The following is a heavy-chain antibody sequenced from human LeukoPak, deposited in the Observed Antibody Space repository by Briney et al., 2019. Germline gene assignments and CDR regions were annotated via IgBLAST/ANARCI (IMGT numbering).Heavy chain of an antibody. V-gene: IGHV3-7*01. CDR1: GFPFSNYW. Sequence: GSLRLSCVASGFPFSNYWMTWVRQTPGKGLEWVANIKQDGSETHYVDSVKGRFTISRDNAKNSLYLQMNSLRAEDTAVYYCARDFSYGPHYYYYYYMDVWGKGTTVTVSS. J-gene: IGHJ6*03. CDR3: ARDFSYGPHYYYYYYMDV. CDR2: IKQDGSET. D-gene: IGHD5-18*01.